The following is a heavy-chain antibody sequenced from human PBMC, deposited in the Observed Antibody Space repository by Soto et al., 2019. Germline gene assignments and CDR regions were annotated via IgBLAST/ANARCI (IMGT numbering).Heavy chain of an antibody. D-gene: IGHD3-22*01. CDR2: IYYSGST. J-gene: IGHJ4*02. CDR3: ARFSKTMTFDY. V-gene: IGHV4-39*01. CDR1: GGSISSSSYY. Sequence: QLQLQESGPGLVKPSETLSLTCTVSGGSISSSSYYWGWIRQPPGKGLEWIRSIYYSGSTYYNPSLKSRVTISVDTSKNQFSLKLSSVTAADTAVYYCARFSKTMTFDYWGQGTLVTVSS.